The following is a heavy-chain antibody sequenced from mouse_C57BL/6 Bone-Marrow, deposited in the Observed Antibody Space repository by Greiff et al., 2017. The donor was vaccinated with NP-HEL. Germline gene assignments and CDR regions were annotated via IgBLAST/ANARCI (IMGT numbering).Heavy chain of an antibody. CDR1: GYTFTDYY. D-gene: IGHD2-3*01. CDR3: ARTDGYYVPYWYFDV. CDR2: INPYNGGT. V-gene: IGHV1-19*01. Sequence: VQLQQSGPVLVKPGASVKMSCKASGYTFTDYYMNWVKQSHGKSLEWIGVINPYNGGTSYNQKFKGKATLTVDKSSSTAYMELNSLTSEDSAVYYCARTDGYYVPYWYFDVWGTGTTVTVSS. J-gene: IGHJ1*03.